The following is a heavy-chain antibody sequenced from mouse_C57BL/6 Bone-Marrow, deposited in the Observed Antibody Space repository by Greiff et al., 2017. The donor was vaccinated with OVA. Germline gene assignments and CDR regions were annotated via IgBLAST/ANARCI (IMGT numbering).Heavy chain of an antibody. V-gene: IGHV1-54*01. CDR3: AREDYGNHAGYAMDY. D-gene: IGHD2-1*01. Sequence: LQQSGAELVRPGTSVKVSCKASGYAFTNYLIEWVKQRPGQGLEWIGVINPGSGGTNYNEKFKGKATLTADKSSSTAYMQLSSLTSEDSAVYFCAREDYGNHAGYAMDYWGQGTSVTVSS. J-gene: IGHJ4*01. CDR1: GYAFTNYL. CDR2: INPGSGGT.